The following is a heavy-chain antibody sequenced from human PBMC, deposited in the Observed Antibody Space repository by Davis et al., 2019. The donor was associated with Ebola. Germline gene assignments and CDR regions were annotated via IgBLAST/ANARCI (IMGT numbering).Heavy chain of an antibody. J-gene: IGHJ3*02. CDR3: AREGSSSAAFDI. CDR2: ISPQNGNR. V-gene: IGHV1-18*01. Sequence: AAPVKVSCKASGYTFTNNGIMWVRQAPGQGLEWMGWISPQNGNRKYAQKFQGRVAMTTDTSTSTVYMELRSLTSDDTAVYFCAREGSSSAAFDIWGQGTRVTVSS. CDR1: GYTFTNNG. D-gene: IGHD6-6*01.